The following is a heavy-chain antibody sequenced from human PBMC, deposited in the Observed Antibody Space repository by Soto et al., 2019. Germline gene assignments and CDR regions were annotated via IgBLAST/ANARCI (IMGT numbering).Heavy chain of an antibody. Sequence: SETLSLTCTVSGGSIGSGVYFWSWIRQPPGKGLEWIGFISYTGSAHYNPSLKSRVAISVDRSKNQFSLKLSSVTAADTAMYYCASRIAAARPGWFAPWGQGTLVPVSS. CDR3: ASRIAAARPGWFAP. D-gene: IGHD6-13*01. CDR2: ISYTGSA. V-gene: IGHV4-30-4*02. CDR1: GGSIGSGVYF. J-gene: IGHJ5*02.